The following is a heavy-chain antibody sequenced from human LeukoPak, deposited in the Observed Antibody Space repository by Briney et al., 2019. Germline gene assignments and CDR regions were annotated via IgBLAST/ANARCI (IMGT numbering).Heavy chain of an antibody. CDR3: AKGSGRGYSYGLEY. CDR2: ISSSAGST. V-gene: IGHV3-23*01. CDR1: GFTFSSYG. Sequence: HPGGSPRLSCVASGFTFSSYGMTWVRQAPGKGPEWVSVISSSAGSTYYADSVKGRFTISRDNSKNTLYLQMNSLRAEDTAVYYCAKGSGRGYSYGLEYWGQGTLVTVSS. J-gene: IGHJ4*02. D-gene: IGHD5-18*01.